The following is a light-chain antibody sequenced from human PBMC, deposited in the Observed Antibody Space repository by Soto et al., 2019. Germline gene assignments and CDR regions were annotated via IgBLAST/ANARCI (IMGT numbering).Light chain of an antibody. V-gene: IGKV3-20*01. J-gene: IGKJ2*01. Sequence: EVVLTQSPGTLSLSPGESATLSCRASQSVSNNYFAWYQQIPGQAPRLLIFGSSVRATGIPDRFSGSGSGTEFTLTISRLEPEDFVVYYCCQYGSSPPYTFGQGTKLEIK. CDR2: GSS. CDR3: CQYGSSPPYT. CDR1: QSVSNNY.